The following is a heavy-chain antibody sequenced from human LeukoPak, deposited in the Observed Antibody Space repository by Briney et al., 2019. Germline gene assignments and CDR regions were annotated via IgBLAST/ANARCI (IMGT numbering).Heavy chain of an antibody. J-gene: IGHJ4*02. CDR3: AKDGNYAHFDY. CDR1: GFTFGSYG. CDR2: ISYDESNK. V-gene: IGHV3-30*18. Sequence: GRSLRLSCAASGFTFGSYGMHWVRQAPGKGLEWVAVISYDESNKYYADSVKGRFTISRDNSKNTLYLQMNSLRAEVTAVYYCAKDGNYAHFDYWGQGTLVTVSS. D-gene: IGHD1-7*01.